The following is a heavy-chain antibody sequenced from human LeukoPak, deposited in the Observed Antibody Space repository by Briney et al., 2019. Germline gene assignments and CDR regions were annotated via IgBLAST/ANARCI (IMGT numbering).Heavy chain of an antibody. CDR3: ARAPGYCSSTSCSDYYYGMDV. D-gene: IGHD2-2*01. J-gene: IGHJ6*02. V-gene: IGHV4-4*07. CDR1: GGSISSYY. Sequence: SETLSLTCTVSGGSISSYYWSWIRQPAGKGLEWIGRIYTSGSTNYNPSLKSRVTMSVDTSKNQFSLKLSSVTAADTAVYYCARAPGYCSSTSCSDYYYGMDVWGQGTTVTVSS. CDR2: IYTSGST.